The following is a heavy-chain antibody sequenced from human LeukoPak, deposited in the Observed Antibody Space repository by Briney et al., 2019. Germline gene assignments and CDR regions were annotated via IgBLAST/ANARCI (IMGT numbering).Heavy chain of an antibody. J-gene: IGHJ6*02. D-gene: IGHD1-26*01. CDR2: IYYSGST. Sequence: PSETLSLTCTVSGGSISSSSDFWGWIRQPPGKGLEWIGTIYYSGSTYYNPSLKSRVTISVDTSKNQFSLKLSSVTAADTAVYYCARGRSNYYGMDVWGQGTTVTVSS. V-gene: IGHV4-39*01. CDR1: GGSISSSSDF. CDR3: ARGRSNYYGMDV.